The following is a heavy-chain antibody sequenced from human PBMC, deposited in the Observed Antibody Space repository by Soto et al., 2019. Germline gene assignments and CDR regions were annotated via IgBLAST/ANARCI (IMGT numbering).Heavy chain of an antibody. CDR3: ARSPAYGDYANLDT. Sequence: SETLSLTCTVSGGSISSSSYYWGWIRQPPGKGLTWIGSIYYSGSTYYNPSLKSRVTISVDTSKNQFSLKLNLTSVTAADTAVYYCARSPAYGDYANLDTWVQGTLVTVSS. V-gene: IGHV4-39*07. CDR2: IYYSGST. CDR1: GGSISSSSYY. J-gene: IGHJ5*02. D-gene: IGHD4-17*01.